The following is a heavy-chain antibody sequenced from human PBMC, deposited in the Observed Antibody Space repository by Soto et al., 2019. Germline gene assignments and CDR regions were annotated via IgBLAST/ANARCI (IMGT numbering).Heavy chain of an antibody. CDR1: GGSISSGGYS. V-gene: IGHV4-30-2*01. J-gene: IGHJ4*02. CDR3: ARGPPFGY. Sequence: SETLSLTCAVSGGSISSGGYSWSWIRQPPGKGLEWIGYIYHSVSTYYNPSLKSRVTISVDRSKNQFSLKLSSVTAADTAVYYCARGPPFGYWGQGSLVTVSS. CDR2: IYHSVST.